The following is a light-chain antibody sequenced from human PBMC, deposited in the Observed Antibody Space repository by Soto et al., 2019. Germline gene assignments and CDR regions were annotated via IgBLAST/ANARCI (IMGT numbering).Light chain of an antibody. Sequence: DIQLTQSPSSLSASVGDRVTITCRASQGISNYLAWYQQKPGKVPKHLIYAASTLQSGVPSRFSGSGSETDFKLTISSLQPNDVATYCGQKYTTVPLTFGGGTKVEIK. CDR3: QKYTTVPLT. CDR1: QGISNY. J-gene: IGKJ4*01. CDR2: AAS. V-gene: IGKV1-27*01.